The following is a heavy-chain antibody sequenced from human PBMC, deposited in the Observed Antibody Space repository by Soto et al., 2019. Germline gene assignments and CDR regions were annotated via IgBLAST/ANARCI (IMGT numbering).Heavy chain of an antibody. V-gene: IGHV1-69*13. CDR2: IIPMFSSP. J-gene: IGHJ4*02. CDR1: GGTFSDYA. CDR3: AKDIGSQQHLFVFDL. D-gene: IGHD3-10*02. Sequence: SVKVSCKASGGTFSDYAFSWVRQAPGQGLEWMGGIIPMFSSPSFAQKFQGRLTITADDSTSTAYMSLSSLGSADTAMYYCAKDIGSQQHLFVFDLWGPGTLVTVSS.